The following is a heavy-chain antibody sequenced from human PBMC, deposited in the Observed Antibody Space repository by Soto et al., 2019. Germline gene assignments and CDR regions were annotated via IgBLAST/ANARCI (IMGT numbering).Heavy chain of an antibody. Sequence: VQVSCEASAYTFTRYYMHWVRPAPGQGLEWMGIINPSGGSTSYAQKFQGRVTMTRDTSTSTVYMELSSLRSEDTAVYYCARVPVTPRDAFDIWGQGTMVTVSS. J-gene: IGHJ3*02. V-gene: IGHV1-46*03. CDR3: ARVPVTPRDAFDI. D-gene: IGHD2-21*02. CDR1: AYTFTRYY. CDR2: INPSGGST.